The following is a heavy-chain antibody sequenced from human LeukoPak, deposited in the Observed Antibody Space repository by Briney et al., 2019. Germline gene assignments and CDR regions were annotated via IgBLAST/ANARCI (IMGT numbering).Heavy chain of an antibody. J-gene: IGHJ6*03. CDR3: AYYSNYVHYFYMDV. Sequence: ASVKVSCKASGYTFTGYYMHWVRQAPGQGLEWMGWINPKTGDTKYAQKFQGRVTMTRDTSISTAYMELSRLRSDDTAVYYCAYYSNYVHYFYMDVWGKGTTVTVSS. CDR2: INPKTGDT. D-gene: IGHD4-11*01. CDR1: GYTFTGYY. V-gene: IGHV1-2*02.